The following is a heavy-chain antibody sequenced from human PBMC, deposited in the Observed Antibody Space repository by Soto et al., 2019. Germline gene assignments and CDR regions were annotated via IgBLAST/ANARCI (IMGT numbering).Heavy chain of an antibody. D-gene: IGHD1-7*01. V-gene: IGHV1-2*02. Sequence: ASVKVSCKASGYTFTGYYVHWVRQAPGQGLEWMGWINPNSGGTNYAQKFQGRVTMTRDTSISTAYMELSRLRSDDTAVYYCARGDNWNYNGYYYYGMDVWGQGTTVTVSS. CDR1: GYTFTGYY. J-gene: IGHJ6*02. CDR2: INPNSGGT. CDR3: ARGDNWNYNGYYYYGMDV.